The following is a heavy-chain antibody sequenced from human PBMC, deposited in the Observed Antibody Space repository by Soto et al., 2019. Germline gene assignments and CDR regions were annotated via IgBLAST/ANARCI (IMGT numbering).Heavy chain of an antibody. CDR1: GYSFTSYW. Sequence: GSLKISCKGSGYSFTSYWISWVRQMPGKGLEWMGRIDPSDSYTNYSPSFQGHVTISTDKSIGTAYLQWSSLKASDTAMYYCARRYCSSTSCPSNYYGMDVWGQGTTVTVSS. D-gene: IGHD2-2*01. V-gene: IGHV5-10-1*01. CDR2: IDPSDSYT. CDR3: ARRYCSSTSCPSNYYGMDV. J-gene: IGHJ6*02.